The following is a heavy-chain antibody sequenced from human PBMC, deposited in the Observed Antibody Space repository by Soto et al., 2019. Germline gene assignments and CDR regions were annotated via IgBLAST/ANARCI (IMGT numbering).Heavy chain of an antibody. CDR2: IWYDGSKK. Sequence: QVQLVESGGGVVQPGRSLRLSCAASGYTFSAYGMHWFRQAPGKGLDWVALIWYDGSKKDYAESVKGRFTIARDDSKNTLFLQMDSLRVEDTAVYYCVRDPATVTSYFDYWGQGTLVTVS. CDR1: GYTFSAYG. J-gene: IGHJ4*02. V-gene: IGHV3-33*01. D-gene: IGHD2-2*01. CDR3: VRDPATVTSYFDY.